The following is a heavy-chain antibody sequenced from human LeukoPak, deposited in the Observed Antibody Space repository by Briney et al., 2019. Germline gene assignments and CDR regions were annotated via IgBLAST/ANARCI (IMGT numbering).Heavy chain of an antibody. Sequence: GGSLRLSCAASKFTFRSYWMHWVRQAPGKGLVWVSRINPDGGTTNYADSVKGRFTISRDNAKNTLYLQMNSLRAEDTAVYYCARVHLGSWDWFDPWGQGTLVTVSS. V-gene: IGHV3-74*01. CDR2: INPDGGTT. D-gene: IGHD3-10*01. J-gene: IGHJ5*02. CDR3: ARVHLGSWDWFDP. CDR1: KFTFRSYW.